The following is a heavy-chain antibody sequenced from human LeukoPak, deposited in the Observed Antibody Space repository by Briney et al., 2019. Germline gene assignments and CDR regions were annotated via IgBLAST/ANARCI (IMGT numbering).Heavy chain of an antibody. CDR2: IIPIFGTA. J-gene: IGHJ4*02. CDR3: AREYSGSLGVIDY. D-gene: IGHD1-26*01. Sequence: SVKVSCKASGGTFSSYAISWVRQAPGQGLEWIGRIIPIFGTANYAQKFQGRVTITTDESTSTAYMELSSLRSEDTAVYYCAREYSGSLGVIDYWGQGTLVTASS. CDR1: GGTFSSYA. V-gene: IGHV1-69*05.